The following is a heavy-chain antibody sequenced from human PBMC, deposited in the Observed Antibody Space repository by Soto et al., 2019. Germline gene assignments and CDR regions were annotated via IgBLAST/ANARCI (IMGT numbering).Heavy chain of an antibody. V-gene: IGHV3-73*01. CDR2: IRSKADSYAT. Sequence: EVLLVDSGGGLVQPGGSLKLSCAASGFTFSGSAMHWVRQASGKGLEWVGHIRSKADSYATAYAASVKGRFTISRDDSKNTAYLQMNSLKTEDTAVYYCTTVTMLRGGLNYYYYYGMDVWGQGTTVTVSS. CDR3: TTVTMLRGGLNYYYYYGMDV. J-gene: IGHJ6*02. CDR1: GFTFSGSA. D-gene: IGHD3-10*01.